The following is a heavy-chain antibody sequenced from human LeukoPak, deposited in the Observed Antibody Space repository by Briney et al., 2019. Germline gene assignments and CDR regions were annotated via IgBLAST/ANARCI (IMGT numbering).Heavy chain of an antibody. D-gene: IGHD6-6*01. J-gene: IGHJ3*02. CDR2: INPSGGST. CDR3: ARVGYSNSSSWGAFDI. CDR1: GGTFSSYA. Sequence: ASVKVSCKASGGTFSSYAISWVRQAPGQGLEWMGIINPSGGSTSYAQKFQGRFTMTRDTSTSTVYMELSSLRSEDTAVYYCARVGYSNSSSWGAFDIWGQGTMATVSS. V-gene: IGHV1-46*01.